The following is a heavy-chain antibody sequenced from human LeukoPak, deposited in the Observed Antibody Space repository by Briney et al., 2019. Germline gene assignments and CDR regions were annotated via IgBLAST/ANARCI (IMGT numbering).Heavy chain of an antibody. D-gene: IGHD3-22*01. V-gene: IGHV3-33*01. CDR3: ARDRVGGYQITYFDY. J-gene: IGHJ4*02. CDR2: IWYDGSNK. CDR1: GFTFSSYG. Sequence: GGSLRLSCAASGFTFSSYGMPWVRQAPGKGLEWVAVIWYDGSNKYYADSVKGRFTISRDNSKNTLYLQMNSLRAEDTAVYYCARDRVGGYQITYFDYWGQGTLVTVSS.